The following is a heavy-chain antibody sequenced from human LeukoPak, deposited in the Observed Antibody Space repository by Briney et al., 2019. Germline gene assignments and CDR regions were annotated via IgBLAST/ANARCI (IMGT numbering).Heavy chain of an antibody. CDR2: ISYSGST. Sequence: PSETLSLTCIVSGGSISSSTSYWGWIRQPPGKGLEWIGSISYSGSTYYNPSLKSRVTISVDTSKNQFSLKLSSVTAADTAVYYCARGLAHRGYGSGSYYNKWGQGTLVTVSS. CDR1: GGSISSSTSY. J-gene: IGHJ4*02. D-gene: IGHD3-10*01. V-gene: IGHV4-39*07. CDR3: ARGLAHRGYGSGSYYNK.